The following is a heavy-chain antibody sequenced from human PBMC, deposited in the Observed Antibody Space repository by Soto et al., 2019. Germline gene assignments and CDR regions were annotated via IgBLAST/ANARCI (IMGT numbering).Heavy chain of an antibody. D-gene: IGHD5-12*01. CDR3: ARGDSGYDPLDY. J-gene: IGHJ4*02. CDR2: IYHSGGT. CDR1: GGSISSSNW. Sequence: QVQLQESGPGLVKPSGTLSLTCAVSGGSISSSNWWSWVRQPPGKGLAWIGEIYHSGGTNNNPSLKNRVTISVDKSKNQFSLKLSSVTAADTAVYYCARGDSGYDPLDYWGQGTLVTVSS. V-gene: IGHV4-4*02.